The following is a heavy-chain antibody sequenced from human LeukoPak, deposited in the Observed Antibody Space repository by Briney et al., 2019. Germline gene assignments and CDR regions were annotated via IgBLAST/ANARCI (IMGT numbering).Heavy chain of an antibody. J-gene: IGHJ3*02. CDR1: GSTLSDQY. D-gene: IGHD2-8*01. CDR2: TRNKANSYTT. CDR3: VRRTYAAFDI. Sequence: GGSLRLSCAASGSTLSDQYMDWVRQAPGKGLEWVGRTRNKANSYTTEYAASVRGRFSVSRDDSKNSLYLQMNSLKTEDTAVYYCVRRTYAAFDIWGQGTMVTVFS. V-gene: IGHV3-72*01.